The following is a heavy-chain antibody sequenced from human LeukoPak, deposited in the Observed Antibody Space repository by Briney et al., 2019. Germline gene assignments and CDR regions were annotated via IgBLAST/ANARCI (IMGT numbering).Heavy chain of an antibody. D-gene: IGHD4-17*01. CDR2: VNPTHGGT. CDR3: AIVTTADGY. CDR1: GYIFTGYY. Sequence: GASVKVSCKASGYIFTGYYIHWVRQAPGQGLAWMGWVNPTHGGTNFAQKFQRRVTMTRDTSISTAYMELSRLTSDDTAMYYCAIVTTADGYWGQGTPLTVSS. J-gene: IGHJ4*02. V-gene: IGHV1-2*02.